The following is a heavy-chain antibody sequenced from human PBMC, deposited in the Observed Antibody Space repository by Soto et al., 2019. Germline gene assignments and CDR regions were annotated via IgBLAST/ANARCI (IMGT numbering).Heavy chain of an antibody. CDR3: SAGVELNLRDYYGMDV. V-gene: IGHV1-69*06. CDR1: VGTFSSYA. CDR2: IIPIFGTA. Sequence: QVQLVQSGAAVKKPGASVKVSCKASVGTFSSYAISWVRQSPGQGLEWMGGIIPIFGTANYAQKFQGRVTITADKSTSTAYMELSSLRSEDTDVDYCSAGVELNLRDYYGMDVWGQGPTVTASS. D-gene: IGHD1-7*01. J-gene: IGHJ6*02.